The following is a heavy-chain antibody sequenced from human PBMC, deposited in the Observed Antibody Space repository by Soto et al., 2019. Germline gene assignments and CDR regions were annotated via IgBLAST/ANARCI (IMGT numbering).Heavy chain of an antibody. CDR3: ATSVNSAMAFDH. D-gene: IGHD5-18*01. J-gene: IGHJ4*02. CDR2: INPNGGST. CDR1: GYTFTHYY. V-gene: IGHV1-46*01. Sequence: ASVKVSCKASGYTFTHYYMHWVRQAPGQGLEWMGIINPNGGSTTYAQRFRAGFTMTRDTSTSTVYMELSSLRSEDSAVYYCATSVNSAMAFDHWGQGTLVTVSS.